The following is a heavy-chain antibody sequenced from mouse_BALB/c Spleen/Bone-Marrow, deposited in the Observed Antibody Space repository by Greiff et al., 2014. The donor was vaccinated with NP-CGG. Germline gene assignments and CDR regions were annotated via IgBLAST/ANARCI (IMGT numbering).Heavy chain of an antibody. CDR3: TRGDYPYYYAMDY. Sequence: LQQSGSELVRPGASVKLSCKASGYTFTSYWMHWVKQRHGQGLEWIGNIYPGSGSTNYDEKFKSKGTLTVDTSSSTAYMHLSSLTSEDSAVYCCTRGDYPYYYAMDYWGQGTSVTVSS. V-gene: IGHV1S22*01. D-gene: IGHD2-13*01. CDR1: GYTFTSYW. CDR2: IYPGSGST. J-gene: IGHJ4*01.